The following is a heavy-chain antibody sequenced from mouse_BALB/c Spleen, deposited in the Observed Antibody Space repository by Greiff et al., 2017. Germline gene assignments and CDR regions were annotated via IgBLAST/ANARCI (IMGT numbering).Heavy chain of an antibody. V-gene: IGHV5-12-1*01. J-gene: IGHJ3*01. D-gene: IGHD1-2*01. CDR3: ARPITTATAWFAY. Sequence: EVKVVESGGGLVKPGGSLKLSCAASGFAFSSYDMSWVRQTPEKRLEWVAYISSGGGSTYYPDTVKGRFTISRDNAKNTLYLQMSSLKSEDTAMYYCARPITTATAWFAYWGQGTLVTVSA. CDR2: ISSGGGST. CDR1: GFAFSSYD.